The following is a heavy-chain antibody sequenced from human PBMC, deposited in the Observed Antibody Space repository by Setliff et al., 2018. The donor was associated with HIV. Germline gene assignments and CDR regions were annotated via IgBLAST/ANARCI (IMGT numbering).Heavy chain of an antibody. V-gene: IGHV1-18*01. J-gene: IGHJ4*02. CDR1: GYPFTSYG. CDR2: ISPYNGDA. CDR3: ARMQAYYNFWRSTYYFDY. D-gene: IGHD3-3*01. Sequence: ASVKVSCKASGYPFTSYGICWVRQAPGHGLEWMGYISPYNGDAYYAEKFQGRVTMTTDTSTTAVSMELTNLRSDDTAVYFCARMQAYYNFWRSTYYFDYWGQGAPVTVSS.